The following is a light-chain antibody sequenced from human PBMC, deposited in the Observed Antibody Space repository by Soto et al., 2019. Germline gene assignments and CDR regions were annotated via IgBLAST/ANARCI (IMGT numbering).Light chain of an antibody. Sequence: QSALTQPASVSGSPGQSITISCTGTSSDVGNYRYVSWYQQQPGKAPKLMIYEVSYRPLGVSNRFSGSKSGNTASLTISGLQAEDEADYYCTSFTTSDTWVFGGGTKLTVL. CDR2: EVS. V-gene: IGLV2-14*01. J-gene: IGLJ3*02. CDR1: SSDVGNYRY. CDR3: TSFTTSDTWV.